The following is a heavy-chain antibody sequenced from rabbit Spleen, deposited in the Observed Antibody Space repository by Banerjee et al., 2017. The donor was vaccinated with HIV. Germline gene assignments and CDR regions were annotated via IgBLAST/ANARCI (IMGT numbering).Heavy chain of an antibody. CDR2: IDPVFGIT. D-gene: IGHD1-1*01. CDR1: GFTLSSYG. J-gene: IGHJ4*01. CDR3: VRGASSSGYYSL. Sequence: QEQLVESGGGLVQPGGSLKVSCKASGFTLSSYGVNWVRQAPGKGLEWIGYIDPVFGITNYATWVNGRFTISSHNAQNTLYLQLNSLTAADTATYFCVRGASSSGYYSLWGPGTLVTVS. V-gene: IGHV1S8*01.